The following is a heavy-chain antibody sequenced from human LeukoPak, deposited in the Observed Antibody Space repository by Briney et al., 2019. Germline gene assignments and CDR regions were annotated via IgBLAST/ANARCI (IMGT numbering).Heavy chain of an antibody. CDR1: GFIFGRYA. CDR2: ITGSGETT. D-gene: IGHD2-21*02. Sequence: GGSLRLSCAASGFIFGRYAMSWVRQAPGKGLEWVSSITGSGETTDHAGSVKGRFTISRDNAKNSLYLQMNSLRTEDTAVYYCAAAYCGGDCYSTGGYFDYWGQGTLVTVSS. V-gene: IGHV3-23*01. CDR3: AAAYCGGDCYSTGGYFDY. J-gene: IGHJ4*02.